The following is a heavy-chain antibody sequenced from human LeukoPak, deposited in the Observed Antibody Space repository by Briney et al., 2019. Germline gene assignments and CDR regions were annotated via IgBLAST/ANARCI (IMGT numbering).Heavy chain of an antibody. V-gene: IGHV3-66*01. CDR3: AGGVVAPDY. CDR2: IYSGGDT. CDR1: EFTVSDNY. D-gene: IGHD2-15*01. Sequence: GGSLRLSCAASEFTVSDNYMSWVRQSPGKGLEWVSVIYSGGDTYYADSVKGRFTISGDTSKNTLILQMTSLRAEDTGVYYCAGGVVAPDYWGQGTLVTVSS. J-gene: IGHJ4*02.